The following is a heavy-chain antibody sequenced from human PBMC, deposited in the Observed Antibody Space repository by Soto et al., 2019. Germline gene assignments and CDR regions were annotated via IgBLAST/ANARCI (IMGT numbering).Heavy chain of an antibody. CDR1: GFTFRSYA. CDR3: AKGPDPGAFDI. V-gene: IGHV3-23*01. J-gene: IGHJ3*02. Sequence: EVQLLESGGGLVQPGGSLRLSCAASGFTFRSYAMSWVRQAPGRGLEWVSTFGGRDFNTYYADSVKGRFTVSRDNDNSALFLQMNGLRAEDTAAYYCAKGPDPGAFDIWGQGTLVTVSS. CDR2: FGGRDFNT. D-gene: IGHD3-10*01.